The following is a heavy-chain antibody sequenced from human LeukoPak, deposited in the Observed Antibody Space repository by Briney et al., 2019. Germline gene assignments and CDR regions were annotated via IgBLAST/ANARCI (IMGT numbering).Heavy chain of an antibody. Sequence: SETLSLTCAVYGGSFSGYYWSWIRQPPGKGLEWIGEINHSGSTNYNPSLKSRVTISVDTSKNQFSLKLSPVTAADSAVYYCARDAHGVRFFDLSSRRFDTWGQGTLVTVSS. V-gene: IGHV4-34*01. CDR3: ARDAHGVRFFDLSSRRFDT. D-gene: IGHD3-9*01. CDR1: GGSFSGYY. J-gene: IGHJ5*02. CDR2: INHSGST.